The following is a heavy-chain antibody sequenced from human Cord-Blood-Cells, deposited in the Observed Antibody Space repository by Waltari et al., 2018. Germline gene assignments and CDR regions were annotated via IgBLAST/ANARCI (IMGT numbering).Heavy chain of an antibody. CDR3: AFLDY. V-gene: IGHV3-30-3*01. CDR1: GFTFRSYA. CDR2: ISYDGSNK. Sequence: QVQLVESGGGMVQPGRSLRLSCAASGFTFRSYAMHWVRQAPGKGLEWVAVISYDGSNKYYADSVKGRFTISRDNSKNPLYLQMNSLRAEDTAVYYCAFLDYWGQGTLVTVSS. J-gene: IGHJ4*02.